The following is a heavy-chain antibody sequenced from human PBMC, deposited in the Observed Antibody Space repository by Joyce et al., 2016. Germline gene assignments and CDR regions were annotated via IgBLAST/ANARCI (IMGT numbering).Heavy chain of an antibody. CDR2: IIPIFAPA. Sequence: QVQLVQSGAEVKKPGSSVKVSCKASGGTFSSFALSWVRQAPGQGLEWMGGIIPIFAPADYAQKFQGRVTIIADESTSTVYMELNSLRSDDTAVYYCAGEYSSTRFFHHWGQGTLVTVSS. V-gene: IGHV1-69*01. CDR3: AGEYSSTRFFHH. D-gene: IGHD2-21*01. J-gene: IGHJ4*02. CDR1: GGTFSSFA.